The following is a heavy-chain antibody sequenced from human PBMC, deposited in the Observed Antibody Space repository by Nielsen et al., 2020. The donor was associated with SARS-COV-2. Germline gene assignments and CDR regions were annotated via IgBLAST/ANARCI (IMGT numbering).Heavy chain of an antibody. Sequence: GGSLRLSCAASGFTFSNYAMNWVRQAPGKGLEWVSTHSGSTDKTYYADSVKGRFTISRDNSRNKLYLQMNSLRVEDTAVYYCARARGIAVAAIENWGQGTLVTVSS. V-gene: IGHV3-23*01. D-gene: IGHD6-19*01. CDR3: ARARGIAVAAIEN. J-gene: IGHJ4*02. CDR1: GFTFSNYA. CDR2: HSGSTDKT.